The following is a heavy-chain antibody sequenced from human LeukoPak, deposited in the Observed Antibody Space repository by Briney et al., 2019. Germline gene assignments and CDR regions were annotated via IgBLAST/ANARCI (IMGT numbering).Heavy chain of an antibody. CDR2: INTNTGNP. Sequence: ASVKVSCKASGYTFTSYGISWVRQAPGQGLEWMGWINTNTGNPTYAQGFTGRFVFSLDTSVSTAYLQISSLKAEDTAVYYCARDAGSSSWYVGVGYWGQGTLVTVSS. CDR1: GYTFTSYG. CDR3: ARDAGSSSWYVGVGY. D-gene: IGHD6-13*01. J-gene: IGHJ4*02. V-gene: IGHV7-4-1*02.